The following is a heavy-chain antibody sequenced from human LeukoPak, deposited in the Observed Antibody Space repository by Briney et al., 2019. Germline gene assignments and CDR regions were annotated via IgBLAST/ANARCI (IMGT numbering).Heavy chain of an antibody. J-gene: IGHJ4*02. CDR1: GFTFSSYE. D-gene: IGHD6-13*01. CDR3: ARDRLGGAAEVFGY. Sequence: PGGSLRLSCAASGFTFSSYEMNWVRQAPGKGLEWVSYISSSGSTIYYADSVKGRFTISRDNSKNTLYLQMNSLRAEDTAVYYCARDRLGGAAEVFGYWGQGTLVTVSS. CDR2: ISSSGSTI. V-gene: IGHV3-48*03.